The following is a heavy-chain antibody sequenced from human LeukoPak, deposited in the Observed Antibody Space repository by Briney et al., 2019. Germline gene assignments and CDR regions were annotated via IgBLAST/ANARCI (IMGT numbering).Heavy chain of an antibody. D-gene: IGHD3-10*01. J-gene: IGHJ5*02. CDR2: ISSSSSTI. CDR1: GFTFSSYS. Sequence: GGSPRLSCAASGFTFSSYSMNWVRQAPGKGLEWASYISSSSSTIYYADSVKGRFTISRDNAKDSLYLQMSSLRAEDTAVYYCAREGVGFDPWGQGTLVTVSS. V-gene: IGHV3-48*01. CDR3: AREGVGFDP.